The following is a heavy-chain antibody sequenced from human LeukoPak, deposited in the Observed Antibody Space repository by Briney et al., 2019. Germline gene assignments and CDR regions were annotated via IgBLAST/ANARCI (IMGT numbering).Heavy chain of an antibody. CDR2: INTANGNT. V-gene: IGHV1-3*04. J-gene: IGHJ4*02. CDR3: ARDIFGTSRPSDY. D-gene: IGHD2-2*01. CDR1: GYTFTSYG. Sequence: ASVKVSCKASGYTFTSYGISWVRQAPGHSLEWMGWINTANGNTKYSENFQGRVTITRDTSARTAYMDLSGLRFEDTAIYYCARDIFGTSRPSDYWGQGTLVTVSS.